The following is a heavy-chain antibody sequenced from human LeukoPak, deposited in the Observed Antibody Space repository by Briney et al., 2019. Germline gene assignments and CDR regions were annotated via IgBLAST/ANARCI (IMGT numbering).Heavy chain of an antibody. CDR2: IKQDGSKK. Sequence: PAGSLRLSCAASGFTFSSYWMTWVRQAPGKGLEWVANIKQDGSKKSYVDSVKGRFTISRDNAKNSLYLQMNSLRAEDTAIYYCTRVGYIDEGIDYWGQGTLVTVSS. D-gene: IGHD5-24*01. V-gene: IGHV3-7*04. CDR3: TRVGYIDEGIDY. J-gene: IGHJ4*02. CDR1: GFTFSSYW.